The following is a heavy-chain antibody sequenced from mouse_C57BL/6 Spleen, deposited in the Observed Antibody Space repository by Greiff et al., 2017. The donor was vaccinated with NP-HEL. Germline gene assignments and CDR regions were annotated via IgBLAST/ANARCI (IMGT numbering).Heavy chain of an antibody. CDR1: GFSLTSYA. CDR3: ARFYDGYWYFDV. Sequence: QVQLKESGPGRGANSQSLSITCTVSGFSLTSYAISWVRQPPGKGREWIGVRWKGGGTNYNSALKSRLSISKDNSKSQVFLKMNSLQTDDTARYYCARFYDGYWYFDVWGTGTTVTVSS. V-gene: IGHV2-9-1*01. J-gene: IGHJ1*03. D-gene: IGHD2-3*01. CDR2: RWKGGGT.